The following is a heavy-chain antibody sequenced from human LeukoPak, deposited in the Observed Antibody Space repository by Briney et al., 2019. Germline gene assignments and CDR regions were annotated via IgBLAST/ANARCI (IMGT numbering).Heavy chain of an antibody. D-gene: IGHD3-10*01. V-gene: IGHV3-30*18. J-gene: IGHJ4*02. CDR3: AKDLGPYLPDY. CDR1: GFTFSSYG. Sequence: GGSLRLSCAASGFTFSSYGMHWVRQAPGKGLEWVAVISYDGSNKYYADSVKGRFTISRDNSKNTLYLQMNSLRAEDTAVYYCAKDLGPYLPDYWGQGTLVTVSS. CDR2: ISYDGSNK.